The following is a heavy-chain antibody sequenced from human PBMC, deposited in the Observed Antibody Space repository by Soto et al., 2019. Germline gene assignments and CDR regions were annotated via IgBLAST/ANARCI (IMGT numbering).Heavy chain of an antibody. J-gene: IGHJ3*02. CDR3: ARPLRSSSWFFTAFDI. D-gene: IGHD6-13*01. Sequence: PGESLKISCKGSGYSFTSYWISWVRQMPGKGLEWMGIIYPGDSDTRYSPSFQGQVTISADKSISTAYLQWSSLKASDTAMYYCARPLRSSSWFFTAFDIWGRETMVTVSS. CDR2: IYPGDSDT. CDR1: GYSFTSYW. V-gene: IGHV5-51*01.